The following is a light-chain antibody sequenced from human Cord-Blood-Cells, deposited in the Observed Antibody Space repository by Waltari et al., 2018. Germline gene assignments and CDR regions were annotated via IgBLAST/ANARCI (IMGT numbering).Light chain of an antibody. CDR3: QQLNSYP. CDR2: AAS. J-gene: IGKJ3*01. CDR1: QGISSY. Sequence: DIQLTQSPSFLSASVGDRVTITCRASQGISSYLAWYQQKPGKAPKLLIYAASTLQSGVPSRFGGSGSGTEFTLTISSLQPEDFATYYCQQLNSYPFGPGTKVDIK. V-gene: IGKV1-9*01.